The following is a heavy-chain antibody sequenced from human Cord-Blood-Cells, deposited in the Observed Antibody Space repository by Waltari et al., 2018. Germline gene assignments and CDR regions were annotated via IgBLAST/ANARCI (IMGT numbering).Heavy chain of an antibody. V-gene: IGHV2-70*04. CDR3: ARMGSANWVTTDWYFDL. D-gene: IGHD1-1*01. Sequence: QVTLKVSGPALVKPTQTLTLTCTFSGFSLSTSRMRVSWIRQPPGKALEWLARIDWDDDKFYSTALKTRLTISKDTSKNQVVLTMTNMDPVDTATYYGARMGSANWVTTDWYFDLWGRGTLVTVSS. CDR2: IDWDDDK. J-gene: IGHJ2*01. CDR1: GFSLSTSRMR.